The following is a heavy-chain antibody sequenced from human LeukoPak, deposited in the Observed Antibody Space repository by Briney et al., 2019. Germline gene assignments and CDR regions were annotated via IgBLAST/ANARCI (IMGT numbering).Heavy chain of an antibody. J-gene: IGHJ4*02. Sequence: PGGSLRLSCAASGFTFSTYAMSWVRQAPGKGLEWVSAISNTGGSTYYADSVKGRFTISRDDSKNTLYLQMNNPRAEDTAIYYCAKDLTTVVTSRFDDWGQGTLVTVSS. CDR1: GFTFSTYA. CDR2: ISNTGGST. CDR3: AKDLTTVVTSRFDD. D-gene: IGHD4-23*01. V-gene: IGHV3-23*01.